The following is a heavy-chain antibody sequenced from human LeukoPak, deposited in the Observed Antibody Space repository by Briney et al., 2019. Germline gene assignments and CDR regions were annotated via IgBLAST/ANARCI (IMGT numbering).Heavy chain of an antibody. Sequence: GASVKVSCKASGYTFTSYAMNWVRQAPGQGLEWMGWINTNTGNPTYAQGFTGRFVFSLDTSVSTAYLQISSLKAEDTAVYYCARVPYYDYVWGSYPPDYWGQGTLVTVSS. CDR3: ARVPYYDYVWGSYPPDY. D-gene: IGHD3-16*02. J-gene: IGHJ4*02. CDR2: INTNTGNP. CDR1: GYTFTSYA. V-gene: IGHV7-4-1*02.